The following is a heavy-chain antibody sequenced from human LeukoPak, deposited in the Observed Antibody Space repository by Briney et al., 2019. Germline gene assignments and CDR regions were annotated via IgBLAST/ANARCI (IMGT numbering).Heavy chain of an antibody. CDR2: INHSGST. CDR3: ARGHIGEWLQQDQLDY. J-gene: IGHJ4*02. D-gene: IGHD5-24*01. V-gene: IGHV4-34*01. Sequence: SETLSLTCAVYGGSFSGYYWSWIRQPPGKGLEWIGEINHSGSTNYNPSLKSRVTISVDTSKNQFSLKLSSVTAADTAVYYCARGHIGEWLQQDQLDYWGQGTLVTVSS. CDR1: GGSFSGYY.